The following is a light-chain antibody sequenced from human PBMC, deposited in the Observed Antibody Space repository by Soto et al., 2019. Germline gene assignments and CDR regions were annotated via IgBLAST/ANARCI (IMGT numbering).Light chain of an antibody. CDR3: CSYASSTTYV. Sequence: QSALTQPPSASGSPGQSVTISCTGTSSDVGGYNYVSWYQQHPGKAPKLMIYEVSKRPSGVSNRFSGSKSGNTASLTISGLQAEDEADYYCCSYASSTTYVFGTGTKLTVL. CDR2: EVS. J-gene: IGLJ1*01. CDR1: SSDVGGYNY. V-gene: IGLV2-23*02.